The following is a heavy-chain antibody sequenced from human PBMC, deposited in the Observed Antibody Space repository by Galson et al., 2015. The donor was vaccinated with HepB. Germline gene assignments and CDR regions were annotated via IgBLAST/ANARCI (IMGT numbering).Heavy chain of an antibody. CDR3: ARDCSGGDCYKAFDI. Sequence: LRLSCAASGFTFSSYWMSWVRQAPGKGLEWVANIKQDGSEKYYVDSVKGRFTISRDNAKNSLYLQMNSLRAEDTAVYYCARDCSGGDCYKAFDIWGQGTMVTVSS. CDR1: GFTFSSYW. CDR2: IKQDGSEK. J-gene: IGHJ3*02. D-gene: IGHD2-21*01. V-gene: IGHV3-7*01.